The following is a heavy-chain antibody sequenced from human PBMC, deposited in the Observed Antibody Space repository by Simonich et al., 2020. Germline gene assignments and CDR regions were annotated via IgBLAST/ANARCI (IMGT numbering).Heavy chain of an antibody. CDR1: GYTFTGYY. CDR2: INPNSGGK. CDR3: ARGYWGYYFDY. V-gene: IGHV1-2*02. J-gene: IGHJ4*02. D-gene: IGHD7-27*01. Sequence: QVQLVQSGAEVKKPGASVKVSCKASGYTFTGYYMHWVLQAPGQGLEGMGWINPNSGGKNYAQKFQGRVTMTRDTSISTAYMELSRLRSDDTAVYYCARGYWGYYFDYWGQGTLVTVSS.